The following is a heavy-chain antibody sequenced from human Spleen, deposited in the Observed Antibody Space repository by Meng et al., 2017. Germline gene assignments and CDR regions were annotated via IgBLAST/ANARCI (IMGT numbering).Heavy chain of an antibody. Sequence: QVQLPAAGTGLVKPSQHLSLTCTVSGGSISSGGYYWSCIRQHRGKGLEWIGEINHSGSTNYNPSLESRATISVDTSQNNLSLKLSSVTAADSAVYYCARGPTTMAHDFDYWGQGTLVTVSS. D-gene: IGHD4-11*01. CDR1: GGSISSGGYY. J-gene: IGHJ4*02. CDR3: ARGPTTMAHDFDY. CDR2: INHSGST. V-gene: IGHV4-31*03.